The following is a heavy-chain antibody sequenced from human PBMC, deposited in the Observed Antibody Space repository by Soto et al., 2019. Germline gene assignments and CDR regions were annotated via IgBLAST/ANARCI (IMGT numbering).Heavy chain of an antibody. CDR1: GYSFIDYW. Sequence: PGESLKISCKGSGYSFIDYWIGWVRQVPGKGLEWMGIIYPDDSDTGYSLSFQGQVTMSADKSSSTAYLQWSSLKASDTAMYYCVRQYKGRGYYSWDYWGQGTLVTVSS. CDR3: VRQYKGRGYYSWDY. CDR2: IYPDDSDT. V-gene: IGHV5-51*01. J-gene: IGHJ4*02. D-gene: IGHD3-22*01.